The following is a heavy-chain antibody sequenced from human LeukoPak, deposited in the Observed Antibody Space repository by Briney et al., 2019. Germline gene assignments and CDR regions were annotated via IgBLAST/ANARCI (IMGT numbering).Heavy chain of an antibody. D-gene: IGHD3-22*01. V-gene: IGHV4-39*07. CDR2: IYYSGST. CDR3: ARDPMIVGGYYYYYYGMDV. Sequence: PSETLSLTCTVSGGSISSSSYYWGWLRQPPGKGLEWIGSIYYSGSTYYNPSLKSRVTISVDTSKNQFSLKLSSVTAADTAVYYCARDPMIVGGYYYYYYGMDVWGQGTTVTVSS. CDR1: GGSISSSSYY. J-gene: IGHJ6*02.